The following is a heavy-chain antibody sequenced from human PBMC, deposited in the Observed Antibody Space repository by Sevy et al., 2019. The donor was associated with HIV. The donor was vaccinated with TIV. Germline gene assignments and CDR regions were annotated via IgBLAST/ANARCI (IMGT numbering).Heavy chain of an antibody. V-gene: IGHV3-48*02. CDR3: ARGSRKISSSAYDILTGEPHLRY. Sequence: GGSLRLSCAASGFTFSSYSMNWVRQAPGKGLEWVSYISSSSSTIYYADSVKGRFTISRDIAKNSLYLQMNSLRDEDTAVYYCARGSRKISSSAYDILTGEPHLRYWGQGTLVTVSS. CDR1: GFTFSSYS. D-gene: IGHD3-9*01. CDR2: ISSSSSTI. J-gene: IGHJ4*02.